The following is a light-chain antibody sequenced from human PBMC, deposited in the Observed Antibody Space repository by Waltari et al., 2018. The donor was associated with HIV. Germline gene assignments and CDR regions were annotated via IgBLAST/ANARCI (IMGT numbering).Light chain of an antibody. V-gene: IGLV2-23*03. CDR1: SSDVGTYSL. CDR2: EGN. CDR3: SSYTSFSTVL. Sequence: QSALTQPASVSGSPGQSITTSCTGSSSDVGTYSLVSWYQHHPGKAPKLMIYEGNKRPSGVSNRFSGSKSGNTASLTISGLQAEDEADYYCSSYTSFSTVLFGGGTKLTVL. J-gene: IGLJ2*01.